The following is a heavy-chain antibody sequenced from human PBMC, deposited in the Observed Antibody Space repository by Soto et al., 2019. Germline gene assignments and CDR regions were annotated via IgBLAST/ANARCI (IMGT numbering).Heavy chain of an antibody. V-gene: IGHV3-13*04. CDR3: AKSSNYGDYPDHCYYYYGMDV. Sequence: GGSLRLSCAASGFTFSSYDMHWVRQATGKGLEWVSAIGTAGDTYYPGSVKGRFTISRENAKNSLYLQMNSLRAEDTAVYYCAKSSNYGDYPDHCYYYYGMDVWGQGTTVTVSS. CDR2: IGTAGDT. J-gene: IGHJ6*02. D-gene: IGHD4-17*01. CDR1: GFTFSSYD.